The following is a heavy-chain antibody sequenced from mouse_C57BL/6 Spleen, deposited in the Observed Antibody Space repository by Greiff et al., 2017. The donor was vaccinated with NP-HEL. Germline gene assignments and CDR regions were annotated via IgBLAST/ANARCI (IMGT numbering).Heavy chain of an antibody. CDR2: ISDGGSYT. Sequence: EVKLMESGGGLVKPGGSLKLSCAASGFTFSSYAMSWVRQTPEKRLEWVATISDGGSYTYYPDNVKGRFTISRDNAKNNLYLQMSHLKSEDTAMYYCARLKWGDYWGQGTTLTVSS. CDR3: ARLKWGDY. J-gene: IGHJ2*01. V-gene: IGHV5-4*03. CDR1: GFTFSSYA.